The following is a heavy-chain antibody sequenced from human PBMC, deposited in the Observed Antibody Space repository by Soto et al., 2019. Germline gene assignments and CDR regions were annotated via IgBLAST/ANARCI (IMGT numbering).Heavy chain of an antibody. V-gene: IGHV1-2*04. CDR1: GYAFTSHY. Sequence: RLSWRGAGYAFTSHYMHWVRQAPGQGLEWMGWINPNSGGTNYAQKFQGWVTMTRDTSISTAYMELSRLRSDDTAVYYCARGSTSGWYYVYNWFDPWGQGTLVTVSS. J-gene: IGHJ5*02. CDR3: ARGSTSGWYYVYNWFDP. CDR2: INPNSGGT. D-gene: IGHD6-19*01.